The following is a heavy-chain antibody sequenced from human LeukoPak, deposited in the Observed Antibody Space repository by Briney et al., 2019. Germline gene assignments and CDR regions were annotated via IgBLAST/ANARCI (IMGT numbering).Heavy chain of an antibody. J-gene: IGHJ4*02. CDR2: IYYSGST. CDR1: GGSISSYY. V-gene: IGHV4-39*07. Sequence: PSETLSLTCTVSGGSISSYYWSWIRQPPGKGLEWIGSIYYSGSTYYNPSLKSRVTISVDTSKNQFSLKLSSVTAADTAVYYCARGVYGDYGVDYWGQGTLVTVSS. D-gene: IGHD4-17*01. CDR3: ARGVYGDYGVDY.